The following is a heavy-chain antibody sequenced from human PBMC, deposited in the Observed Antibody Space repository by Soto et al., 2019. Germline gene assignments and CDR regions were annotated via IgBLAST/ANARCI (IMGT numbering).Heavy chain of an antibody. D-gene: IGHD2-15*01. V-gene: IGHV4-34*01. J-gene: IGHJ5*02. CDR1: GGSFSGYY. CDR3: ARHTLGYCSGGSCYSEGWFDP. CDR2: INHSGST. Sequence: SETLSLTCAVYGGSFSGYYWSWIRQPPGKGLEWIGEINHSGSTNYNPSLKSRVTISVDTSKNQFSLKLSSVTAADTAVYYCARHTLGYCSGGSCYSEGWFDPWGQGTLVTVSS.